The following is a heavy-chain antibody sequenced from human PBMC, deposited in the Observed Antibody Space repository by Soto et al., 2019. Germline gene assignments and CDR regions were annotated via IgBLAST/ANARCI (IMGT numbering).Heavy chain of an antibody. V-gene: IGHV1-18*04. D-gene: IGHD7-27*01. CDR2: ISAYNGNT. J-gene: IGHJ4*02. CDR1: GYTFTDFG. CDR3: ARDSGNLGNWAFLFDY. Sequence: QGQLVQSGAEVKKPGASVKVSCKASGYTFTDFGISWVRQAPGQGLEWMGWISAYNGNTNYAQKFQGRVTMTTDTSTRTAYMELRNLTADDTAVYYCARDSGNLGNWAFLFDYWGQGTLVTVSS.